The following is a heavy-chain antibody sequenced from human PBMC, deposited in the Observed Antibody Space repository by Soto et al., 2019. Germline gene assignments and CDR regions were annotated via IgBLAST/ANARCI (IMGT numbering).Heavy chain of an antibody. CDR3: ASAYSSGVGWFDP. J-gene: IGHJ5*02. CDR1: GGSISSYY. Sequence: SETLSLTCTVSGGSISSYYWSWIRQPPGKGLEWIGYIYYSGSTNYNPSLKIRVTISVDTSKNQFSLKLSSVTAADTAVYYCASAYSSGVGWFDPWGQGTLVTVSS. D-gene: IGHD6-19*01. CDR2: IYYSGST. V-gene: IGHV4-59*01.